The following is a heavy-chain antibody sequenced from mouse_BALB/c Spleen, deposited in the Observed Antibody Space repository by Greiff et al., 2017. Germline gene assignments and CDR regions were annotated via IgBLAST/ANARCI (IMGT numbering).Heavy chain of an antibody. Sequence: EVKLMESGGGLVKPGGSLKLSCAASGFTFSSYAMSWVRQSPEKRLEWVAEISSGGSYTYYPDTVTGRFTISRDNAKNTLYLEMSRLRSEDTAMYYCARGAYYRYDGAWFAYWGQGTLVTVSA. J-gene: IGHJ3*01. D-gene: IGHD2-14*01. CDR3: ARGAYYRYDGAWFAY. CDR1: GFTFSSYA. CDR2: ISSGGSYT. V-gene: IGHV5-9-4*01.